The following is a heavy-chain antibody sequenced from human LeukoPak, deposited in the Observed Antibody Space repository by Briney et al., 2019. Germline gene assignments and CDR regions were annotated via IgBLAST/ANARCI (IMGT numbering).Heavy chain of an antibody. V-gene: IGHV3-33*01. CDR1: GFTFSSYG. J-gene: IGHJ4*02. Sequence: PGGSLRLSCAASGFTFSSYGMHWVRLAPGKGMEWMAVIWYDGSNKYYADSVKGRFTISRDNSTNTLYLQMNSLRAEDTAVYYCARSGYSGLLDYWGQGTLVTVSS. CDR2: IWYDGSNK. CDR3: ARSGYSGLLDY. D-gene: IGHD1-26*01.